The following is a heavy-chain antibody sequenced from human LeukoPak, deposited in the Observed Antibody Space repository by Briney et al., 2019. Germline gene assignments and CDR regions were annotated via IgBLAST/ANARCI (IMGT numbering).Heavy chain of an antibody. CDR3: ASTTITIFGVVTAEFDY. J-gene: IGHJ4*02. D-gene: IGHD3-3*01. CDR2: IYYSGST. CDR1: GGSLSSSSYY. Sequence: SETLSLTCTVSGGSLSSSSYYWGWIRQPPGTGLEWIGSIYYSGSTYHNPSLKSRVTISVDTSKNQFSLMLSSVTAADTAVYYCASTTITIFGVVTAEFDYWGQGTLVTVSS. V-gene: IGHV4-39*01.